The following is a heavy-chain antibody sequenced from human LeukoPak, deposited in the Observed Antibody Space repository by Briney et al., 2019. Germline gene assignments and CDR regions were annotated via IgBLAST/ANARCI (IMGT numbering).Heavy chain of an antibody. V-gene: IGHV3-53*01. CDR1: GFTASSNY. J-gene: IGHJ4*02. CDR2: IYSGGRT. CDR3: ASHPTPGYSSGWLYYFDY. D-gene: IGHD6-19*01. Sequence: GGSLRLSCAASGFTASSNYMSWVRQAPGKGLEGVSVIYSGGRTYDADSVKGRFTISRDNSKNALYLQMNSLRAEDTAVYYCASHPTPGYSSGWLYYFDYWGQGTLVTVSS.